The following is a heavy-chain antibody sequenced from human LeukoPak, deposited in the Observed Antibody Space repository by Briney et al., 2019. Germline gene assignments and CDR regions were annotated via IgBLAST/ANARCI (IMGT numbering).Heavy chain of an antibody. CDR1: GGSISSSSYY. D-gene: IGHD3-10*01. CDR3: ARVLWFGELLIYYYYYGMDV. CDR2: IYYSGST. Sequence: PSETLSLTCTVSGGSISSSSYYWGWIRQPPGKGLEWIGSIYYSGSTYYNPSLKRRVTISVDTSKNQFSLKLSSVTAADTAVYYCARVLWFGELLIYYYYYGMDVWGQGTTVTVSS. V-gene: IGHV4-39*07. J-gene: IGHJ6*02.